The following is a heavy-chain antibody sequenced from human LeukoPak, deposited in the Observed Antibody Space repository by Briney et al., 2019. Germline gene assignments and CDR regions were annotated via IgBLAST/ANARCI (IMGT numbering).Heavy chain of an antibody. CDR2: ISSSGSYT. Sequence: GGSLRLSCAASGFTFSDYYMSWIRQAPGKGLEWVSYISSSGSYTNYADSVKGRFTISRDNAKNSLYLQMNSLRAEDTAVYYCARDQISAAGTDYWGQGTLVTVSS. CDR1: GFTFSDYY. D-gene: IGHD6-13*01. CDR3: ARDQISAAGTDY. V-gene: IGHV3-11*06. J-gene: IGHJ4*02.